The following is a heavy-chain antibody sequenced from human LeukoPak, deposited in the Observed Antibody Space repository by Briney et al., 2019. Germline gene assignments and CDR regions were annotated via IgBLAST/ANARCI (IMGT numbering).Heavy chain of an antibody. V-gene: IGHV1-8*01. CDR2: MNPNSGNT. CDR3: ARIAAAGNRRLSF. J-gene: IGHJ4*02. Sequence: ASVKVSCKASGYTFTSYDINWVRQATGQGLEWMGWMNPNSGNTGYAQKFQGRITMTRNTSTSTAYMELSSLTSEDTAVYYCARIAAAGNRRLSFWGQGTLVTVSS. D-gene: IGHD6-13*01. CDR1: GYTFTSYD.